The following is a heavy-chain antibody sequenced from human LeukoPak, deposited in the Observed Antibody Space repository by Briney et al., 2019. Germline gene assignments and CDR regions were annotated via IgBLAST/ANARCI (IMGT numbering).Heavy chain of an antibody. J-gene: IGHJ5*02. D-gene: IGHD1-7*01. CDR1: GGSISSGSYY. Sequence: SETLSLTCTVSGGSISSGSYYWGWIRQPPGKGLEWIGSIYYSGSTYYNPSLKSRVTISVDTSKNQFSLKLSSVTAADTAVYYCARVGWNYSRWFDPWGQGTLVTVSS. V-gene: IGHV4-39*07. CDR2: IYYSGST. CDR3: ARVGWNYSRWFDP.